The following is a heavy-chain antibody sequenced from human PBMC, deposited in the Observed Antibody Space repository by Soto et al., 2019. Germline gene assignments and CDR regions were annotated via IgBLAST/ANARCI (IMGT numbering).Heavy chain of an antibody. J-gene: IGHJ4*02. CDR3: TRGGATGAGIYHFEN. D-gene: IGHD3-10*01. CDR1: GFTFTRNW. Sequence: EVQLVESGGGLVQPGGSLRLSCAASGFTFTRNWMHWVRQAPGKGLVWVSRINSDGTTTTYADSVKGRFTISRDNAKNTLYLQVNSLGGEDTAVYYCTRGGATGAGIYHFENWGQGTLVTVSS. V-gene: IGHV3-74*01. CDR2: INSDGTTT.